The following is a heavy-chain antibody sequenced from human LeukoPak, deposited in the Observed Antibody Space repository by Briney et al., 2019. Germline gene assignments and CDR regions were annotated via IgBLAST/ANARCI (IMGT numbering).Heavy chain of an antibody. J-gene: IGHJ4*02. CDR3: ARDLRGFDY. Sequence: SETLSLTCTVSGGSISSYYWSWIRQPPGKGLEWIGYIYYSGSTKYNPSLKSRVTISVDTSKNQFSLKLSSVTAADTAVYYCARDLRGFDYWGQGTLVTVSS. CDR2: IYYSGST. V-gene: IGHV4-59*01. CDR1: GGSISSYY. D-gene: IGHD4-17*01.